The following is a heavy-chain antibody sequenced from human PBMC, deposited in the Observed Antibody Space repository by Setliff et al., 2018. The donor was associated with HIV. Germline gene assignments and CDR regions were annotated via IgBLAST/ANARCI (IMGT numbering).Heavy chain of an antibody. V-gene: IGHV1-8*02. CDR3: ARGLNVLSGYTWVV. J-gene: IGHJ4*02. CDR2: MSPKSGNT. D-gene: IGHD3-3*01. Sequence: ASVKVSCKASGYIFTSYDIHWVRQATGQGLEWMGRMSPKSGNTGNTQKFRGGITMTRDTSTNTAYMELSSLTSDDTAVYYCARGLNVLSGYTWVVWGQGTPVTVSS. CDR1: GYIFTSYD.